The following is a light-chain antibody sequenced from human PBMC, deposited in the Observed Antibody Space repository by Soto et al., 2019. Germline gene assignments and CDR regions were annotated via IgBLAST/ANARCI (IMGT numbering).Light chain of an antibody. Sequence: IVLPQSPCTLSLSPGERSTLSCMASQSVSTNQLAWYQQKPGQAPRLLIYGASSRATGIADRSSGSGSGTDFTLTISRLEPEDFAVYYCQYYYESGPFGRGTKVDIK. CDR1: QSVSTNQ. V-gene: IGKV3-20*01. CDR2: GAS. CDR3: QYYYESGP. J-gene: IGKJ4*01.